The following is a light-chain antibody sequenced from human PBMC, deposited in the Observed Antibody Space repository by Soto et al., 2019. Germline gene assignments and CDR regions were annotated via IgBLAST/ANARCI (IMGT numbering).Light chain of an antibody. J-gene: IGKJ1*01. Sequence: EIVLTQSPATLCLSPGERATLSYRASQSVSSYLAWYQQKPGQAPRLLIYDASNRATGIPARFSGSGSGTDFSLTISSLEPEDFAVYYCEQRSNWPPRTFGQGTKVEIK. CDR3: EQRSNWPPRT. V-gene: IGKV3-11*01. CDR2: DAS. CDR1: QSVSSY.